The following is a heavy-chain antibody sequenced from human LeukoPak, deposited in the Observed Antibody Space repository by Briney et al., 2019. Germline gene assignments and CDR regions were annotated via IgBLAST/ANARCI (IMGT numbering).Heavy chain of an antibody. CDR3: ARSDYWDSLDY. Sequence: GASVKVSCKASGYTFTSYAMHWVRQAPGQRLQWMGWSNAGNGHTKYSQEFQDRVTITRDTSASTGYMELSSLRSEDMAVYYCARSDYWDSLDYWGQGTLVTVSS. J-gene: IGHJ4*02. CDR1: GYTFTSYA. D-gene: IGHD1-7*01. CDR2: SNAGNGHT. V-gene: IGHV1-3*02.